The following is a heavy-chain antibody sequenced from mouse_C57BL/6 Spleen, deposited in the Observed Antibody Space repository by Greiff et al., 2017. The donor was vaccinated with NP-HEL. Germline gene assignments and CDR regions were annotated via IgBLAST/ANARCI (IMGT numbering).Heavy chain of an antibody. J-gene: IGHJ4*01. CDR1: GYTFTSYW. CDR2: IDPSDSYT. V-gene: IGHV1-59*01. D-gene: IGHD1-1*01. CDR3: ARSLLLPYAMDY. Sequence: VQLQQPGAELVRPGTSVKLSCKASGYTFTSYWMHWVKQRPGQGLEWIGVIDPSDSYTNYNQKFKGKATLTVDTSSSTAYMQLSSLTSEDSAVYYCARSLLLPYAMDYWGQGTSVTVSS.